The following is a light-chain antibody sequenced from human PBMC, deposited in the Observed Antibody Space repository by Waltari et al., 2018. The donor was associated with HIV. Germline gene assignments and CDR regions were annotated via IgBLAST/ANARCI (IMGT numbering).Light chain of an antibody. V-gene: IGLV3-1*01. J-gene: IGLJ2*01. Sequence: SDELTQPPSVSVSPGQTASITCPGDNLGDKYVCWYQQKPGQSPVVVIYQDDKRPSGIPERFSGSNSGNTATLTISGTQAMDEADYYCQAWDSSTEVFGGGTKLTV. CDR1: NLGDKY. CDR2: QDD. CDR3: QAWDSSTEV.